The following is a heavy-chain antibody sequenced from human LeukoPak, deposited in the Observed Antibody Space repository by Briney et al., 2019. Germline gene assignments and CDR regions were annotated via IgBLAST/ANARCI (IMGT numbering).Heavy chain of an antibody. CDR3: VRNIYVDPGAFDL. CDR1: GGSMSTYI. V-gene: IGHV4-59*08. Sequence: ASETLSLTCAVSGGSMSTYIWSWIRLPPGKGLEWIAFISFTGTIKYNPSLQSRVIISLDTSRNQLSLKLSSATAADTALYFCVRNIYVDPGAFDLGGKGKMFTVSS. CDR2: ISFTGTI. D-gene: IGHD2/OR15-2a*01. J-gene: IGHJ3*01.